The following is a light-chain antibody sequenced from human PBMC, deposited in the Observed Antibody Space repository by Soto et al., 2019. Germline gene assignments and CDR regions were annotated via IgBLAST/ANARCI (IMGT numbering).Light chain of an antibody. Sequence: QSALTQPPSASGSPGQSVTISCTGTSRDVGAYTRVSWYQHQPGKAPKVIISEVTKRPSGVPDRFSGSKSGNTASLAITGLQAEDEADYYCQSYDSSLSGSVVFGGGTKLTVL. CDR1: SRDVGAYTR. CDR2: EVT. J-gene: IGLJ2*01. CDR3: QSYDSSLSGSVV. V-gene: IGLV2-8*01.